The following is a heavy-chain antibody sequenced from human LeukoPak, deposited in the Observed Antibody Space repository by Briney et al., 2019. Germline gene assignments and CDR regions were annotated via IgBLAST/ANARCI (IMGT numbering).Heavy chain of an antibody. CDR3: ARGSGGSYFWVADY. J-gene: IGHJ4*02. D-gene: IGHD1-26*01. CDR2: ISGSSNHI. Sequence: GGSLRLSCAASGFTFSSYSMNWVRQAPGKGLEWVSSISGSSNHIYYADSVKGRFTISRDNAKNSLYLQMNSLRAEDTAVYYCARGSGGSYFWVADYWGQGTLVTVSS. CDR1: GFTFSSYS. V-gene: IGHV3-21*01.